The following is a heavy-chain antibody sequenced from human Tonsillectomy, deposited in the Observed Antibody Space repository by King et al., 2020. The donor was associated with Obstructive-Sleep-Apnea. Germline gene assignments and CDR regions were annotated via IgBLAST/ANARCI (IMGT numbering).Heavy chain of an antibody. D-gene: IGHD6-19*01. Sequence: VQLVESGGGLVQPGGSLRLSCAASGFTFSNYWMHWVRQAPGKGLVWVSRINSDGSITNYADSSKGRFTISGENAKNTLYLQMSSLRAEDTAVYYCERDYGYSSGWSFDYWGQGTLVTVSS. J-gene: IGHJ4*02. CDR3: ERDYGYSSGWSFDY. CDR2: INSDGSIT. V-gene: IGHV3-74*01. CDR1: GFTFSNYW.